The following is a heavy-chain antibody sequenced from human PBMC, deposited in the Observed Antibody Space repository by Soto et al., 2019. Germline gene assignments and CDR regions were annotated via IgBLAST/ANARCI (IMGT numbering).Heavy chain of an antibody. CDR2: IYPDDSDT. J-gene: IGHJ4*02. D-gene: IGHD6-19*01. Sequence: GESLKISCKGSGYSFTSYWIGWVRQMPGKGLESMGIIYPDDSDTRYSPSFQGQVTISADKSISTAYLQWSSLKASDTAMYFCARPFETSGWVDYWGQGTRVTVSS. V-gene: IGHV5-51*01. CDR3: ARPFETSGWVDY. CDR1: GYSFTSYW.